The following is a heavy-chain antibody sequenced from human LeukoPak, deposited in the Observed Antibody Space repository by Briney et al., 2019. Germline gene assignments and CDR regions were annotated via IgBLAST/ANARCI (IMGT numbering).Heavy chain of an antibody. Sequence: PSQTLSLTCTVSGGSISSGGYYWSWIRQPPGKGLEWIGYIYHSGSTYYNPSLKSRVTISVDRSKNQFSLKLSSVTAADTAVYYCATTPRIAAVFDYWGQGTLVTVSS. D-gene: IGHD6-13*01. V-gene: IGHV4-30-2*01. CDR1: GGSISSGGYY. J-gene: IGHJ4*02. CDR2: IYHSGST. CDR3: ATTPRIAAVFDY.